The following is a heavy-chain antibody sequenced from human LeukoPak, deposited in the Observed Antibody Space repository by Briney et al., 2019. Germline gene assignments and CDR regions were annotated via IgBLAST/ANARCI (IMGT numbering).Heavy chain of an antibody. CDR3: ARGEGCSSTRCYYYYYMDV. D-gene: IGHD2-2*01. Sequence: ASVKVSCKASGYTFSGYYMHWVRQAPGQGLEWMGWINPNSGATNYAQKFQGRVTMTRDTSINTAHMELNRLRSDDTAVYYCARGEGCSSTRCYYYYYMDVWGKGTTVTVFS. J-gene: IGHJ6*03. CDR2: INPNSGAT. V-gene: IGHV1-2*02. CDR1: GYTFSGYY.